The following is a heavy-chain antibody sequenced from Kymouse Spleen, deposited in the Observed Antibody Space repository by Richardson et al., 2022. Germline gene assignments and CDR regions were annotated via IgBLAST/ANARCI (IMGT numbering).Heavy chain of an antibody. CDR3: AKDTDYYGSGSYYPYYYGMDV. CDR2: ISWNSGSI. J-gene: IGHJ6*02. D-gene: IGHD3-10*01. CDR1: GFTFDDYA. V-gene: IGHV3-9*01. Sequence: EVQLVESGGGLVQPGRSLRLSCAASGFTFDDYAMHWVRQAPGKGLEWVSGISWNSGSIGYADSVKGRFTISRDNAKNSLYLQMNSLRAEDTALYYCAKDTDYYGSGSYYPYYYGMDVWGQGTTVTVSS.